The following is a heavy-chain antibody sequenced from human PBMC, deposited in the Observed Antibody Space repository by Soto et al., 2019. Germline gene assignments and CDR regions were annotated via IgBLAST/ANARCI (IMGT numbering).Heavy chain of an antibody. D-gene: IGHD6-13*01. CDR1: GYTFNTYG. J-gene: IGHJ4*02. CDR2: ISAYNGNT. Sequence: ASVKVSCKASGYTFNTYGISWVRQAPGQGLEWMGWISAYNGNTDFAQKLQGRVTMTTDTSTSTAYMELRSLRSDDTAVYYCARDRGYSSSFSDYWDQGTLVTVSS. V-gene: IGHV1-18*01. CDR3: ARDRGYSSSFSDY.